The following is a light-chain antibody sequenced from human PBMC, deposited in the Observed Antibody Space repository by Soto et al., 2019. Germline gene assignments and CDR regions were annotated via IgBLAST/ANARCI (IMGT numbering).Light chain of an antibody. J-gene: IGKJ2*01. Sequence: EIVLTQSPGTLSLSPGERATLSCRASQSVSRSYLAWYQQKPGQAPRLLIYGASSRATGIPDRFSGSGSGTDFTHTISRLEPEEFAVDYCQQYGSSPPYTFGQGTKLEIK. V-gene: IGKV3-20*01. CDR3: QQYGSSPPYT. CDR2: GAS. CDR1: QSVSRSY.